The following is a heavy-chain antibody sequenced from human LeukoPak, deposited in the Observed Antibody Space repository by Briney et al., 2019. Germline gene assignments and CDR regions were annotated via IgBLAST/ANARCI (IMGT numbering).Heavy chain of an antibody. J-gene: IGHJ5*02. CDR2: IKGDGSST. D-gene: IGHD4-17*01. V-gene: IGHV3-74*01. CDR3: ARASTTVPNLLRS. Sequence: GGSLTLPCAASGFTVSTSWMHWVRQAPVKGLVWVSRIKGDGSSTIYADSVKGRFTICRDNSKNTLYLQTSSLRAEDTAVYYCARASTTVPNLLRSSGQGALVTVSS. CDR1: GFTVSTSW.